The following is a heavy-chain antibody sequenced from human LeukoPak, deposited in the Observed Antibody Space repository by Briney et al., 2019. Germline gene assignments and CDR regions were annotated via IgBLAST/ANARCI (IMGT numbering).Heavy chain of an antibody. J-gene: IGHJ3*02. D-gene: IGHD4-17*01. CDR1: GFTFSSYW. CDR3: AKDPNGDYIGTFDI. CDR2: ISGSGGST. V-gene: IGHV3-23*01. Sequence: TGGSLRLSCAASGFTFSSYWMTWVRQAPGKGLEWVSSISGSGGSTQYAASVQGRFTISRDNSKNTLYLQMNSLRAEDTAVYYCAKDPNGDYIGTFDIWGQGTMVTVSS.